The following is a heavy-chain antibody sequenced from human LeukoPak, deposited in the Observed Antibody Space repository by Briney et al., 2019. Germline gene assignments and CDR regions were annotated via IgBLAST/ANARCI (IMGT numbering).Heavy chain of an antibody. J-gene: IGHJ4*02. V-gene: IGHV3-23*01. D-gene: IGHD5-12*01. CDR3: ARNENSGWGYFDY. CDR1: GFNFANHA. Sequence: GGSLRLSCAASGFNFANHAMSWVRQTPGKGLEWVSAIGGSNGITFYVGSVKGRFTISRDNSKDTLYLQMNSLRAEDTAVYYCARNENSGWGYFDYWGQGTLVTVSS. CDR2: IGGSNGIT.